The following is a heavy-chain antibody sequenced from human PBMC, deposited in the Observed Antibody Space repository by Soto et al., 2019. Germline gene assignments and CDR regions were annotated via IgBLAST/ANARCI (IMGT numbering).Heavy chain of an antibody. CDR3: ARDHYYDSSGPDPIGWFDP. J-gene: IGHJ5*02. V-gene: IGHV1-18*01. D-gene: IGHD3-22*01. CDR1: GYTFTAYG. Sequence: ASVKVSCKASGYTFTAYGISWVRQAPGQGLEWMGWISAYNGNTKYAQKVQARVTMTTDTSTNTAYMELRSLISDDTAVYFCARDHYYDSSGPDPIGWFDPWGQGTLVTVSS. CDR2: ISAYNGNT.